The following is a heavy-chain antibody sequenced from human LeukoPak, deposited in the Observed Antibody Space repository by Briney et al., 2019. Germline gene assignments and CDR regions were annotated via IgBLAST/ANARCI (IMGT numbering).Heavy chain of an antibody. Sequence: PGRSLRLSCAASGFTFSNHAMHWVRQAPGKGLEWVAVISDDGSNKYYADSVKGRFTISRDNSKNTLYLQMNSLRAEDTAVYYCAKDSTTLTLTFDYWGQGTLVTVSS. CDR3: AKDSTTLTLTFDY. V-gene: IGHV3-30*04. D-gene: IGHD4-11*01. CDR1: GFTFSNHA. CDR2: ISDDGSNK. J-gene: IGHJ4*02.